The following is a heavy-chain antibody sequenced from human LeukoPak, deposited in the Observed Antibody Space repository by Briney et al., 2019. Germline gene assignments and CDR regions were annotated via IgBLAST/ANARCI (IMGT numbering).Heavy chain of an antibody. V-gene: IGHV3-23*01. CDR2: ISGSGGST. CDR1: GFTFSSYA. CDR3: AKDLRSGWYGAWFDP. J-gene: IGHJ5*02. Sequence: PGGSLRLSCAASGFTFSSYAMSWVRQAPGKGLKWVSAISGSGGSTYYADSVKGRFTISTDNSKNTLYLQMNSLRAEDTAVYYCAKDLRSGWYGAWFDPWGQGTLVTVSS. D-gene: IGHD6-19*01.